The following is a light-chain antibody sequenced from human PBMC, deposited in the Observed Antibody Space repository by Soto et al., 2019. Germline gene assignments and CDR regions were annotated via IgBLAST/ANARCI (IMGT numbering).Light chain of an antibody. CDR2: EVS. V-gene: IGLV2-23*02. CDR3: SSYAGSSTVV. Sequence: QPASVSGSPGQSITISCTGTSSDVGSYNLVSWYQQHPGKAPKLMIYEVSKRPSGVSNRFSGSKSGNTASLTISGLQAEDEADYYCSSYAGSSTVVFGGGTKMTVL. J-gene: IGLJ2*01. CDR1: SSDVGSYNL.